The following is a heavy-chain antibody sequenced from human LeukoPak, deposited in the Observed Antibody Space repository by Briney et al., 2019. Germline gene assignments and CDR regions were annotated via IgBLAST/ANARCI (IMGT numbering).Heavy chain of an antibody. CDR3: AKSGGHFDWLLGGYFDY. CDR1: GFTFDNYA. Sequence: GGSLRLSCAASGFTFDNYAMHWVRQAPGKGLEWVSGISRNSGSIDYADSAKGRFTISRDNAKNSLYLQMNSLTVEDTALYFCAKSGGHFDWLLGGYFDYWGQGILVTVSS. CDR2: ISRNSGSI. V-gene: IGHV3-9*01. D-gene: IGHD3-9*01. J-gene: IGHJ4*02.